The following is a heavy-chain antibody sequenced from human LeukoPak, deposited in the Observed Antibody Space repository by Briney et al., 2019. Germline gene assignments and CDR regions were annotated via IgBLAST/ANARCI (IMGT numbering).Heavy chain of an antibody. CDR3: ARVPYVFDL. J-gene: IGHJ3*01. Sequence: PGGSLRLSCAASGFTFDDYAMHWVRQAPGKGLEWVSAISWNSGSIGYADSVKGRFTISRDNARNTLYLQMNSLRAEDTAVYYCARVPYVFDLWGQGTMVTVSS. CDR2: ISWNSGSI. V-gene: IGHV3-9*01. CDR1: GFTFDDYA.